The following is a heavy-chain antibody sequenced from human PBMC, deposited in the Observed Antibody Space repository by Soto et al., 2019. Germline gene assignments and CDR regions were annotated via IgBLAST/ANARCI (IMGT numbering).Heavy chain of an antibody. CDR2: ISYDGSNT. J-gene: IGHJ6*02. CDR3: AKDRLGCWSGGSCYGIDGMDV. Sequence: GGSLRLSCAASGFTFSSYGMHWVRQAPGKGLEWVAVISYDGSNTYYADSVKGRFTTSRDNSKNTLYLQMNSLIAEDTSVYDCAKDRLGCWSGGSCYGIDGMDVWGQGTTVTVSS. CDR1: GFTFSSYG. V-gene: IGHV3-30*18. D-gene: IGHD2-15*01.